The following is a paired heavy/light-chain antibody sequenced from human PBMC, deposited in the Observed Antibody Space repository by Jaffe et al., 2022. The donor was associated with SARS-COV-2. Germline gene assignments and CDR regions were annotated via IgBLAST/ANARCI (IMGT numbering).Light chain of an antibody. CDR1: QSIFYRSNSRNY. V-gene: IGKV4-1*01. Sequence: DIVMTQSPDYLAVSLGERATINCKSSQSIFYRSNSRNYLAWYQQKPGQPPKLLISWASARESGVPDRFSGSGSGTDFTLTISSLRAEDVAVYYCQQYYNIPPWTFGQGTKVEIK. J-gene: IGKJ1*01. CDR2: WAS. CDR3: QQYYNIPPWT.
Heavy chain of an antibody. CDR2: VQQLGSER. D-gene: IGHD2-21*01. CDR3: ARQGDYSFITPADY. J-gene: IGHJ4*02. CDR1: GFTFSNYW. V-gene: IGHV3-7*01. Sequence: EVQLVESGGGLVRPGGSLRLSCAASGFTFSNYWMTWVRQAPGKGLEWVANVQQLGSERYYVDSVKGRFTISRDNAKNSVFLQMNDLRADDTAVYYCARQGDYSFITPADYWGQGTLVTVSS.